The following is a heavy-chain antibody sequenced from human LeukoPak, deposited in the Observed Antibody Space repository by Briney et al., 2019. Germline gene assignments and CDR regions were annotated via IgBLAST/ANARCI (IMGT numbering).Heavy chain of an antibody. CDR3: ARDPNYGYAFLDY. D-gene: IGHD2-8*01. CDR1: EFIVTNYH. J-gene: IGHJ4*02. Sequence: PGGSLRLSCAASEFIVTNYHMNWVRQAPGKGLEWVSNIFDDGTTYYADSVKGRFTISRDISKNTAYLQMNSLRVEDTAVYYCARDPNYGYAFLDYWGQGTVVTVSS. V-gene: IGHV3-66*02. CDR2: IFDDGTT.